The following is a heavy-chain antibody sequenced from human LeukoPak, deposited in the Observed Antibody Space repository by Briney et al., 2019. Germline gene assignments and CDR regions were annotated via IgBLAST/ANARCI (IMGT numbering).Heavy chain of an antibody. Sequence: GGSLRLSCAASGFTFSGYNMNWVRQAPGKGLEWVPSSTSTGTYTFYADSVKGRFTISRDNAKNSLYLQMNSLRAEDTAIYYCARDPYSGSYGDSYYHYMDVWGKGTTVTISS. CDR1: GFTFSGYN. V-gene: IGHV3-21*01. D-gene: IGHD1-26*01. CDR2: STSTGTYT. J-gene: IGHJ6*03. CDR3: ARDPYSGSYGDSYYHYMDV.